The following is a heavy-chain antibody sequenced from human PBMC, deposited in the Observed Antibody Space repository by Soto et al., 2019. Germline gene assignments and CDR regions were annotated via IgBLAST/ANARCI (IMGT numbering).Heavy chain of an antibody. V-gene: IGHV3-30*18. J-gene: IGHJ5*02. CDR2: ISYDGSNK. D-gene: IGHD6-6*01. CDR3: AKDAGYSSSGWFDP. Sequence: QVQLVESGGGVVQPGRSLRLSCAASGFTFSSYGMHWVRQAPGKGLEWVAVISYDGSNKYYADSVKGRFTISRDNSKNTLYLQMNSLRAEDTAVYYCAKDAGYSSSGWFDPWGQGTLVTVSS. CDR1: GFTFSSYG.